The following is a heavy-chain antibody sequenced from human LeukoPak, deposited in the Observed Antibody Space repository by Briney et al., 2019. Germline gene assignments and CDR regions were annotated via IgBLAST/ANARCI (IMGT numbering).Heavy chain of an antibody. CDR1: GFTFSSHS. CDR3: ARGGSVSGYSFDI. V-gene: IGHV3-74*01. CDR2: VNSDGSDT. J-gene: IGHJ3*02. Sequence: GGSLRLSCAASGFTFSSHSMYWVRQAPGKGLVWVSRVNSDGSDTRYADSVKGRFTVSRDNAKNTLYLQMNSLRAEDTALYYCARGGSVSGYSFDIWGQGTTVSVSS. D-gene: IGHD3-22*01.